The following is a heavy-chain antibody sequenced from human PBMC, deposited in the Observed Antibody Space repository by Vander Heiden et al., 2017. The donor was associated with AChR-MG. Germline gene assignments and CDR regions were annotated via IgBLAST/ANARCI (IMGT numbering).Heavy chain of an antibody. V-gene: IGHV4-4*07. Sequence: QVQLQESGPGLVKPSETLSLTCTVSGGSISSYYWSWIRQPAGKGLEWIGRIYTSGSTNYNPSLKSRVTMSVDTSKNQFSLKLSSVTAADTAVYYCARVKLVRWVNWFDPWGQGTLVTVSS. CDR2: IYTSGST. CDR1: GGSISSYY. D-gene: IGHD6-13*01. CDR3: ARVKLVRWVNWFDP. J-gene: IGHJ5*02.